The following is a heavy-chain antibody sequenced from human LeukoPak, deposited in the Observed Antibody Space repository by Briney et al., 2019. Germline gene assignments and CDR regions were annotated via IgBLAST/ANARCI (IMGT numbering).Heavy chain of an antibody. D-gene: IGHD1-14*01. CDR1: GFTPSIHT. CDR3: AKDTEPHLFRGKNNFDY. Sequence: RGSLRLSCAPSGFTPSIHTMNWVRPAPEGGLEWVSATSTKDIQYADSVKGRFSISRDNAKSSLYQQMNSLRAEDTAVYFWAKDTEPHLFRGKNNFDYWGEGTLVTVSS. CDR2: TSTKDI. J-gene: IGHJ4*02. V-gene: IGHV3-21*04.